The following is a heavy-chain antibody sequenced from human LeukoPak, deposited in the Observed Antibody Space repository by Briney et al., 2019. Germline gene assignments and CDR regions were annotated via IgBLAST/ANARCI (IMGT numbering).Heavy chain of an antibody. V-gene: IGHV4-59*01. J-gene: IGHJ2*01. CDR1: GGSISPYY. D-gene: IGHD1-14*01. Sequence: SETLSLTCTVSGGSISPYYWTWIRQSPGKSLEWIGYIYYSGRTSYNPSLKSRVTMSVDTSKNQFSLQLSSVTAADTAVYYCARDGNPWNLDVWGRGTLVTVSS. CDR3: ARDGNPWNLDV. CDR2: IYYSGRT.